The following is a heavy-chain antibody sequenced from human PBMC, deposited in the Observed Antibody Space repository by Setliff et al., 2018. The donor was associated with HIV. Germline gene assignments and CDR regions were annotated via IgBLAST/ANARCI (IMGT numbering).Heavy chain of an antibody. Sequence: SETLSLTCAVYGGSFSGYYWSWIRQPAGKGLEWIGRIYTSGSTNYNPSLKSRVTISVDTSKNQFSLKLRSVTAADTAVYYCARRKSGSSYRFFNYWGLGSLVTVSS. CDR2: IYTSGST. CDR1: GGSFSGYY. V-gene: IGHV4-59*10. CDR3: ARRKSGSSYRFFNY. D-gene: IGHD3-16*02. J-gene: IGHJ4*02.